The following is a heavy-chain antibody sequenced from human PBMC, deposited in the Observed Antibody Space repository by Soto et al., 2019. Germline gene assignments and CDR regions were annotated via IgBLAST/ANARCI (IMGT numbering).Heavy chain of an antibody. CDR3: PSYSSTPTKTHYYYYGMEV. Sequence: GDSLKISCKGSGYSCTSYWIGWVRQMPGKGLEWMGIIYPGDSDTRYSPSFQGQVTISADKSISTAYLQWSTLKASETAMYQSPSYSSTPTKTHYYYYGMEVWRHGTT. J-gene: IGHJ6*02. D-gene: IGHD6-13*01. CDR1: GYSCTSYW. V-gene: IGHV5-51*01. CDR2: IYPGDSDT.